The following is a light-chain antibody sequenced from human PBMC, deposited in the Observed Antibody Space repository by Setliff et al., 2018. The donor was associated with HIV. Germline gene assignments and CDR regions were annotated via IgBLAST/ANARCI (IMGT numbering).Light chain of an antibody. V-gene: IGLV7-46*01. CDR1: TGAVTRGHS. CDR3: FVSYGRRHV. Sequence: QAVVTQEPSVTVSPGGTVTLICGSNTGAVTRGHSAHWFQQKPGQAPRTLIFETTRRQSWTPARFSSSLFGDKAALTLSGAQPDDEAEYFCFVSYGRRHVFGTGTKVTV. CDR2: ETT. J-gene: IGLJ1*01.